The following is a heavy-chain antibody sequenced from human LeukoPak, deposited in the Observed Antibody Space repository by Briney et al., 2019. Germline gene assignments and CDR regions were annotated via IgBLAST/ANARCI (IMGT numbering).Heavy chain of an antibody. CDR1: GFTFRRYW. Sequence: PGGSLRLSCAASGFTFRRYWMSWARQASGKGLEWVANIKQDGSEKYYVDSVKGRFTISRDGAKISLYLQMNSLRAEDTAVYYCATSIYTNGVYTALDYWGQGTLVTVSS. J-gene: IGHJ4*02. V-gene: IGHV3-7*02. CDR3: ATSIYTNGVYTALDY. CDR2: IKQDGSEK. D-gene: IGHD2-8*01.